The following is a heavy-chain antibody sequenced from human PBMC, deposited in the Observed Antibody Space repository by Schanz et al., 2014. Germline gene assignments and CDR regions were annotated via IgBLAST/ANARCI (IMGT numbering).Heavy chain of an antibody. CDR2: ISGSGGST. V-gene: IGHV3-23*04. J-gene: IGHJ6*03. Sequence: EVQLVQSGGGLVQPGGSLRLSCAASGFGFSSYSMNWVRQAPGKGLEWVSYISGSGGSTYYADSVKGRFTISRDNSKSTLYVEMNSLRAEDTAVYYCARVKYCTITRCYRTETEGIYYMDVWGKGTTVTVSS. D-gene: IGHD2-2*01. CDR1: GFGFSSYS. CDR3: ARVKYCTITRCYRTETEGIYYMDV.